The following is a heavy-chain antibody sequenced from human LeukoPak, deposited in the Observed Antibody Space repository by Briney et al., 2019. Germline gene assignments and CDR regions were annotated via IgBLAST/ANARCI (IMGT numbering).Heavy chain of an antibody. CDR2: INHSGST. Sequence: SETLSLTCAVYGGSFSGYYWSWVRQPPGKGLEWIGEINHSGSTNYNPSLKSRVTISVDTSKNQFSLKLSSVTAADTAVYYCPRGRPPYGETPLEGPDNYYYGMDVWGQGTTVTVSS. CDR1: GGSFSGYY. J-gene: IGHJ6*02. D-gene: IGHD3-10*01. CDR3: PRGRPPYGETPLEGPDNYYYGMDV. V-gene: IGHV4-34*01.